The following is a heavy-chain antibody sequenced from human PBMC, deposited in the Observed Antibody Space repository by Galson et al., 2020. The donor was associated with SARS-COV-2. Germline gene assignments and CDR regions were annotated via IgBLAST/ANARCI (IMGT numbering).Heavy chain of an antibody. CDR3: ARGFQDPVYCSGGSCPRLFRPLGMDV. CDR2: IKPNSGGT. D-gene: IGHD2-15*01. J-gene: IGHJ6*02. CDR1: GYTFTGYY. V-gene: IGHV1-2*04. Sequence: GESLKISCKASGYTFTGYYMPWVRQAPGQGLEWMGWIKPNSGGTNYAQKFQGWVTMTRDTSISTAYMELSRLRSDDTAVYYCARGFQDPVYCSGGSCPRLFRPLGMDVWGQGTTVTVSS.